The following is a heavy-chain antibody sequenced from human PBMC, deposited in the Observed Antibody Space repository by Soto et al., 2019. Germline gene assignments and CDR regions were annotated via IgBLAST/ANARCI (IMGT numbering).Heavy chain of an antibody. Sequence: EVQLVESGGGSVPPGGSLRLSCTASEFSFSDYDMHWVRQVPGKGLEWVSTIGAARDQYYTGAVKHRFTISRENARNSMFLQMNSVTVGDTAVYYCARAYTGRLPRRADYYYALDVWGQGIMVTVSS. V-gene: IGHV3-13*05. CDR1: EFSFSDYD. CDR2: IGAARDQ. CDR3: ARAYTGRLPRRADYYYALDV. D-gene: IGHD2-15*01. J-gene: IGHJ6*02.